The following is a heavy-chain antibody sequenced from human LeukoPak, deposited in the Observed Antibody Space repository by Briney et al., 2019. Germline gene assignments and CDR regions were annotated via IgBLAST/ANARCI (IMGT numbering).Heavy chain of an antibody. CDR3: ARGDGYGSGSYPLFDY. CDR1: GGSFSGYY. D-gene: IGHD3-10*01. Sequence: PSETLSLTCAVYGGSFSGYYWSWIRQPPGKGLEWIGEINHSGSTNYNPSLKSRVTISVDTSKNQFSLKPSSVTAADTAAYYCARGDGYGSGSYPLFDYWGQGTLVTVSS. V-gene: IGHV4-34*01. J-gene: IGHJ4*02. CDR2: INHSGST.